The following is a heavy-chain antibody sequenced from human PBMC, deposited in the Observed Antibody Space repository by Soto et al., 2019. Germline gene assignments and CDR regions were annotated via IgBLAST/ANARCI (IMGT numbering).Heavy chain of an antibody. D-gene: IGHD2-21*02. J-gene: IGHJ4*02. CDR1: GVHMSCYD. V-gene: IGHV3-11*04. Sequence: PGGPQLLSPSASGVHMSCYDMRLIRQAPGKGLEWVSYISTSDSSTYYADSVKGRFTISRDNAKNSLYLQINSLRGDDTAIYYCVRSGDSYNLLDYWGQGTPVTVSS. CDR3: VRSGDSYNLLDY. CDR2: ISTSDSST.